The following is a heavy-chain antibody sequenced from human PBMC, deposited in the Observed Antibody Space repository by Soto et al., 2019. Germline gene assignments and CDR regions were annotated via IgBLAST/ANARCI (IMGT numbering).Heavy chain of an antibody. J-gene: IGHJ4*02. CDR2: IYYSGST. CDR1: GGSISSYY. CDR3: ARIPYYYDSSGYDY. V-gene: IGHV4-59*01. D-gene: IGHD3-22*01. Sequence: QVQLQESGPGLAKPSETLSLTCTVSGGSISSYYWSWIRQPPGKGLEWIGYIYYSGSTNYNPSLKSRVTISVDTSKNQFSLKLSSVTAADTAVYYCARIPYYYDSSGYDYWGQGTLVTVSS.